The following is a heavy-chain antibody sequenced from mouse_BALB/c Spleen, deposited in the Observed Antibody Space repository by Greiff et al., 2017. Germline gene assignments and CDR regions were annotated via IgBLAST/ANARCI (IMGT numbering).Heavy chain of an antibody. V-gene: IGHV3-2*02. CDR3: ALSSYGNYVGY. CDR1: GYSITSDYA. D-gene: IGHD2-10*02. J-gene: IGHJ2*01. CDR2: ISYSGST. Sequence: EVQLVESGPGLVKPSQSLSLTCTVTGYSITSDYAWNWIRQFPGNKLEWMGYISYSGSTSYNPSLKSRISITRDTSKNQFFLQLNSVTTEDTATYYSALSSYGNYVGYWGQGTTLTVSS.